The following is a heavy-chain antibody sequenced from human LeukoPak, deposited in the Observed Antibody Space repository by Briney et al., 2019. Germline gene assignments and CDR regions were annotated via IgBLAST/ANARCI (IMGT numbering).Heavy chain of an antibody. CDR1: GGSFSGYY. CDR2: INHSGST. D-gene: IGHD3-22*01. CDR3: ARLGRITMIVVVTNYYYYYMDV. Sequence: SETLSLTCAVYGGSFSGYYWSWIRQPPGKGLEWIGEINHSGSTNYNPSLKSRVTISVDTSKNQFSLKLSSVAAADTAVYYCARLGRITMIVVVTNYYYYYMDVWGKGTTVTVSS. V-gene: IGHV4-34*01. J-gene: IGHJ6*03.